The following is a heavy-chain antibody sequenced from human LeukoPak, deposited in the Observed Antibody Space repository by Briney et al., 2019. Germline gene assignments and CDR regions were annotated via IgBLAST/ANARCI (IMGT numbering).Heavy chain of an antibody. CDR1: GFTFSNYA. CDR2: ISGSGDST. V-gene: IGHV3-23*01. D-gene: IGHD6-19*01. J-gene: IGHJ4*01. CDR3: ARRSGIAVAGAFDY. Sequence: GGSLRLSCAASGFTFSNYAMRWVRQAPGKGLEWVSGISGSGDSTYYADSVKGRFTISRDNSKNTLYLQMNSLRAEDTAVYYCARRSGIAVAGAFDYWGQEPWSPSPQ.